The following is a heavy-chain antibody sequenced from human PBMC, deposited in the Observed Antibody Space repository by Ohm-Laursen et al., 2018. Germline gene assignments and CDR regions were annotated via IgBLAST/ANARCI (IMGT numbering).Heavy chain of an antibody. CDR1: GFTFSDYY. V-gene: IGHV3-11*01. CDR2: ISSSGSTI. J-gene: IGHJ2*01. D-gene: IGHD3-9*01. Sequence: SLRLSCTASGFTFSDYYMSWIRQAPGKGLEWVSYISSSGSTIYYADSVKGQFTISRDNAKNSLYLQMNSLRAEDTALYYCAKAIGGYYDILTGYYNDWYFDLWGRGTLVTVSS. CDR3: AKAIGGYYDILTGYYNDWYFDL.